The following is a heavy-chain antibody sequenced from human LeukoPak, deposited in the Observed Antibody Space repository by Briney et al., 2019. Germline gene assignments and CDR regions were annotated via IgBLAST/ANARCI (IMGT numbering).Heavy chain of an antibody. Sequence: GGSLRLSCAASGFTFSSYSMNWVRQAPGKGLEWVSYISSSSSTIYYADSVKGRFTISRDNAKNSLYLQMNSLRAEDAAVYYCAKDRMLGSGSYPYYFDYWGQGTLVTVSS. D-gene: IGHD3-10*01. V-gene: IGHV3-48*01. CDR1: GFTFSSYS. CDR2: ISSSSSTI. CDR3: AKDRMLGSGSYPYYFDY. J-gene: IGHJ4*02.